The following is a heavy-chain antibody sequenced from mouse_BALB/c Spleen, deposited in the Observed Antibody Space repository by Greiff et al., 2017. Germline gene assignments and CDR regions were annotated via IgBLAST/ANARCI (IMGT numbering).Heavy chain of an antibody. CDR1: GFTFSSFG. CDR3: ARGGDYYGSSYLFAY. V-gene: IGHV5-17*02. Sequence: EVHLVESGGGLVQPGGSRKLSCAASGFTFSSFGMHWVRQAPEKGLEWVAYISSGSSTIYYADTVKGRFTISRDNPKNTLVLQMTSLRSEDTAMYYCARGGDYYGSSYLFAYWGQGTLVTVSA. D-gene: IGHD1-1*01. J-gene: IGHJ3*01. CDR2: ISSGSSTI.